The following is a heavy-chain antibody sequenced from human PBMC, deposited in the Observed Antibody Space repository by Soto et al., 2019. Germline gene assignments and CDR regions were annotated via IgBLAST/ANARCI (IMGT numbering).Heavy chain of an antibody. CDR1: GYTFTSYA. V-gene: IGHV1-3*05. D-gene: IGHD2-21*02. Sequence: QVQLLQSGAEEKKPGASVKVSCKASGYTFTSYAMHWVRQAPGQRLEWMGWINAGNGNTKYSQQFQGRVTITRDTSASTAYMELSSLRSEDTAVYYCARSIVVVTALDYWGQGTLVTVSS. J-gene: IGHJ4*02. CDR3: ARSIVVVTALDY. CDR2: INAGNGNT.